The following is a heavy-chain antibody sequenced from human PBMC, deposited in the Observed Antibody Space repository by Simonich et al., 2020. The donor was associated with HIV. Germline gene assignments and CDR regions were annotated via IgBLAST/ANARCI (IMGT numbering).Heavy chain of an antibody. Sequence: PGKSLRLSCAASRFTFSSYGMHWVRQAPGKWLEGVSLIWYDGINKYYEESMKGRLTISRDNSMNTLYLQMNSLRADDTALYYCARDLKLYYFDYWGQGTLVTVSS. D-gene: IGHD3-9*01. CDR1: RFTFSSYG. J-gene: IGHJ4*02. V-gene: IGHV3-33*01. CDR3: ARDLKLYYFDY. CDR2: IWYDGINK.